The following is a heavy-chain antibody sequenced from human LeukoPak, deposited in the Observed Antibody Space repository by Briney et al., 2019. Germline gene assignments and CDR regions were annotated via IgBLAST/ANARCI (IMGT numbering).Heavy chain of an antibody. CDR1: GFTFSSYG. V-gene: IGHV3-48*01. CDR3: ARAKRNGFDI. Sequence: SGGSLRLSCAASGFTFSSYGMHWVRQAPGKGLEWVSYISSSSSTIYYADSVKGRFTISRDNAKNSLYLQMNSLRAEDTAVYYCARAKRNGFDIWGQGTMISVSS. J-gene: IGHJ3*02. CDR2: ISSSSSTI.